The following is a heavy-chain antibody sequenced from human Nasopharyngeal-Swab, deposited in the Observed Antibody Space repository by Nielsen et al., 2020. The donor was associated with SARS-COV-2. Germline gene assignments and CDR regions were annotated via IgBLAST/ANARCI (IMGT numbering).Heavy chain of an antibody. V-gene: IGHV4-34*01. Sequence: SETLSLTCAVYGGSFSGYYWSWTRQPPGKGLEWIGEINHSGSTNYNPSLKSRVTISVDTSKNQFSLKLSSVTAADTAVYYCARGGWGDYPDYWGQGTLVTVSS. CDR2: INHSGST. CDR1: GGSFSGYY. D-gene: IGHD4-17*01. J-gene: IGHJ4*02. CDR3: ARGGWGDYPDY.